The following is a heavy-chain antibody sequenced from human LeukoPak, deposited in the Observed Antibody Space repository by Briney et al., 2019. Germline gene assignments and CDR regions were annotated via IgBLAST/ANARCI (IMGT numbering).Heavy chain of an antibody. CDR1: GFTFSSYA. J-gene: IGHJ4*02. CDR2: ISGSGGST. D-gene: IGHD3-10*01. V-gene: IGHV3-23*01. CDR3: AKRGGYGSGSYPYYFDY. Sequence: RGSLRLSCAASGFTFSSYAMSWVRQAPGKGLEWVSAISGSGGSTYYADSVKGRFTISRDNSKNTLYLQMNSLRAEDTAVYYCAKRGGYGSGSYPYYFDYWGQGTLVTVSS.